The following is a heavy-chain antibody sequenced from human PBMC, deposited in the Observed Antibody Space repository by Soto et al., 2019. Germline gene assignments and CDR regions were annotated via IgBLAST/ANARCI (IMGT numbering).Heavy chain of an antibody. J-gene: IGHJ6*02. CDR3: ARTEKDDYGDYYGMDV. CDR2: IIPIFGTA. V-gene: IGHV1-69*13. D-gene: IGHD4-17*01. Sequence: GASVKVSCKASGGTFSSYAISWVRQAPGQGLEWMGGIIPIFGTANYAQKFQGRVTITADESTSTAYMELSSLRSEDTAVYYCARTEKDDYGDYYGMDVWGQGTTVTVCS. CDR1: GGTFSSYA.